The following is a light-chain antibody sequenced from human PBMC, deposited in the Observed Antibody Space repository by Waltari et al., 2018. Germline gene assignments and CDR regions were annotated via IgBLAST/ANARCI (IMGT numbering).Light chain of an antibody. J-gene: IGLJ2*01. CDR1: SRHFGNYKR. Sequence: QSALTQPASVSGSPGPSITISCTGTSRHFGNYKRVSWYQPHPGTAPKLMIYAVSKRPSGVSVRFSGSKSGDMASLTISGLQPEDEAEYFCSSYAGSSKGVFGGGTKVTVL. CDR2: AVS. CDR3: SSYAGSSKGV. V-gene: IGLV2-23*02.